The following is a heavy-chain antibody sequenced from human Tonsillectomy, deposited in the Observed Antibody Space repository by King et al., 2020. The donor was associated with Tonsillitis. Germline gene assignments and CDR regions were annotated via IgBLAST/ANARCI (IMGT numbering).Heavy chain of an antibody. CDR3: ARLALAGDYPDF. J-gene: IGHJ4*02. CDR1: GCTGSRYS. V-gene: IGHV3-21*01. D-gene: IGHD4-17*01. Sequence: VQVGASGGGWVKPGGDLRRVWAASGCTGSRYSMMWGRQAPGKGLEWVSSMSSVSGFINYGDSVKGRFSISRDNGQNSLFLQMNSLRVEDTAVYYCARLALAGDYPDFWGRGTLVTVSS. CDR2: MSSVSGFI.